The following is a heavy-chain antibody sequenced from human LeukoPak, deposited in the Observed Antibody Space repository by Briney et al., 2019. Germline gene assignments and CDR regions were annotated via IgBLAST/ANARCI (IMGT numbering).Heavy chain of an antibody. CDR2: IYYSGST. V-gene: IGHV4-59*01. CDR1: GGSIRSYY. CDR3: ARGYYDILTGPLNWFDP. J-gene: IGHJ5*02. D-gene: IGHD3-9*01. Sequence: TPSETLSLTCTVSGGSIRSYYWSWIRQPPGKGLEWIGYIYYSGSTNYNPSLKSRVTISVDTSKNQFSLKLSSVTAADTAVYYCARGYYDILTGPLNWFDPWGQGTLVTVSS.